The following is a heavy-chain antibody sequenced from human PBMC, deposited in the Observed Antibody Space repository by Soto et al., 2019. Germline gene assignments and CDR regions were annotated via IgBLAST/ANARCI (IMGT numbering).Heavy chain of an antibody. D-gene: IGHD3-10*01. V-gene: IGHV3-30*18. J-gene: IGHJ4*02. CDR3: AQDRDGYFDY. CDR1: GFTFSSYG. Sequence: QVQLVESGGGVVQPGRSLRLSCAASGFTFSSYGMHWVRQAPGKGLEWVAVISYDGSNKYYADSVKGRFTISRDNSKNTLYLRMNRLRAEDAAVYYCAQDRDGYFDYWGQGTLVTVSS. CDR2: ISYDGSNK.